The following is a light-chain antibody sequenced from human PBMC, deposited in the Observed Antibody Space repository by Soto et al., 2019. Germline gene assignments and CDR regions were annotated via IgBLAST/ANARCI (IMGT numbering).Light chain of an antibody. Sequence: AIRMTQTPSSLSASTVDRVTITCRASQGISSYLAWYQQKPVKAPKLLIYAASTLQSGVPSRFSGSGSGTDFTLTLSCLQSEDFAVYYCQQYNNLPLITSGQGGRPQI. CDR1: QGISSY. CDR2: AAS. CDR3: QQYNNLPLIT. J-gene: IGKJ5*01. V-gene: IGKV1-8*01.